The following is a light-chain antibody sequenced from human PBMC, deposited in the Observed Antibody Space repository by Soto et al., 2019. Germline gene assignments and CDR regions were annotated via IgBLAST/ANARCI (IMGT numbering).Light chain of an antibody. CDR3: QQYNSQWT. J-gene: IGKJ1*01. CDR1: QSISSW. CDR2: KAS. Sequence: DIQMTQSPSTLSASVGDGVTITCRASQSISSWLAWYQQKPGRAPKLLIYKASSLESGVPSRFSGSGSGTEFTLTISSLQPDDFATYYCQQYNSQWTFGQGTKVEFK. V-gene: IGKV1-5*03.